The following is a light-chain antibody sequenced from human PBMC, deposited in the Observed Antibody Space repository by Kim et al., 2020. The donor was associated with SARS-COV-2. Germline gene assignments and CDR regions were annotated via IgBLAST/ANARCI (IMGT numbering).Light chain of an antibody. J-gene: IGKJ2*01. V-gene: IGKV1-12*01. Sequence: TSVGETVTITFRANQDISSWLAWYQQKPGKAAKILIYAASSLLSGVPSRFSGSGSGTDFTLTISSLQPEDFAPYCCQQPNSFPPTFGQGTKLE. CDR1: QDISSW. CDR3: QQPNSFPPT. CDR2: AAS.